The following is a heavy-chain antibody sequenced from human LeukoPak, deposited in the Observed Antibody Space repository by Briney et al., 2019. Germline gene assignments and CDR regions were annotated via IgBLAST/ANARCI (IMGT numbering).Heavy chain of an antibody. V-gene: IGHV1-2*02. Sequence: ASVTVSCKASGYTFTSYDINWVRQAPGQGLEWMGWINTNSGGTNYAQKFQGRVTMTRDTSISTAYMELSRLRSDDTAVYYCARSVLFTARSPGYWGQGTLVTVSS. D-gene: IGHD2-15*01. CDR3: ARSVLFTARSPGY. CDR2: INTNSGGT. J-gene: IGHJ4*02. CDR1: GYTFTSYD.